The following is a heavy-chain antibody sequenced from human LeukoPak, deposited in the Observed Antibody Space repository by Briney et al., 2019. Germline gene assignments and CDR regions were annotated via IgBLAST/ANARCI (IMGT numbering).Heavy chain of an antibody. CDR3: ARRESSFSYDY. Sequence: SETLSLTCTVSGGSISSYYWSWIRQPPGKGLEWIGYIYYSGSTNYNPSLKSRVTISVDTSKNQFSLKLSSVTAADTAVYYCARRESSFSYDYWGQGTLVTVSS. D-gene: IGHD6-13*01. CDR1: GGSISSYY. CDR2: IYYSGST. J-gene: IGHJ4*02. V-gene: IGHV4-59*08.